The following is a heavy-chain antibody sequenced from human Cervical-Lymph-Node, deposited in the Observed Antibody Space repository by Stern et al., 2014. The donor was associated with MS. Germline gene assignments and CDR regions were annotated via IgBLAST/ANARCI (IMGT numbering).Heavy chain of an antibody. D-gene: IGHD6-13*01. Sequence: QVQLVQSGAEVKKPGASVKVSCKASGYSFTSDYMHWVRQASGQGLEWMGIIDPSGGRTNYAQKFQDRGTMTRDTSASTVYMEMSSLRSEDTALYYCARDGMTAATYYFDFWGQGTVVTVSS. V-gene: IGHV1-46*01. CDR1: GYSFTSDY. CDR2: IDPSGGRT. CDR3: ARDGMTAATYYFDF. J-gene: IGHJ4*02.